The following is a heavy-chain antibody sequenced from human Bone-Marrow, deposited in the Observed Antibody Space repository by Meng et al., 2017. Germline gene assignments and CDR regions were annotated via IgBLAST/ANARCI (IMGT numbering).Heavy chain of an antibody. V-gene: IGHV6-1*01. CDR2: TYYRSNWYN. CDR3: ARRGQYVDTPNLGDWFDP. Sequence: SQTPSLTRAISGDSVSSNSAAWNWIRQSPSRGLEWLGRTYYRSNWYNEYALSVKSRITIHPDTSKNQFSLQLNSVTPEDTAVYYCARRGQYVDTPNLGDWFDPWGQGTVVTVSS. J-gene: IGHJ5*02. CDR1: GDSVSSNSAA. D-gene: IGHD5-18*01.